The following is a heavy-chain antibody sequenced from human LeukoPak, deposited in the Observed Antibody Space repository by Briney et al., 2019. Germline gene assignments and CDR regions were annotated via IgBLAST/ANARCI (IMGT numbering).Heavy chain of an antibody. CDR1: GFTFSSSG. CDR3: AKGGHVWGSYPH. CDR2: ISDSGGTT. Sequence: PGGSLRLSCVGAGFTFSSSGMTWVRQAPGKGLECVSGISDSGGTTYYADSVKGRFTISRDNSKNTLYLQMNSLGAEDTAVYYCAKGGHVWGSYPHWGQGTLVTVCS. J-gene: IGHJ4*02. V-gene: IGHV3-23*01. D-gene: IGHD3-16*02.